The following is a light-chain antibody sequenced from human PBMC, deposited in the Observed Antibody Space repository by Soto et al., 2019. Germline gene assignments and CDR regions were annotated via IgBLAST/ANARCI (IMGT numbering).Light chain of an antibody. Sequence: QFVLTQPPSASGTPGQRVTISCSGSSSNIGSNTVNWYQQLPGTAPKLLIYSNNQRPSGVPDRFSGSKSGTSASLAISGLQSEDEADYYCAAWDDSLNEVVFGGGTKLTVL. CDR3: AAWDDSLNEVV. V-gene: IGLV1-44*01. CDR1: SSNIGSNT. J-gene: IGLJ2*01. CDR2: SNN.